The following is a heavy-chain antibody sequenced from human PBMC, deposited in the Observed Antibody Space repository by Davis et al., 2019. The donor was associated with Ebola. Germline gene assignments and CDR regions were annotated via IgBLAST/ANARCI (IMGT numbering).Heavy chain of an antibody. D-gene: IGHD2-15*01. V-gene: IGHV3-23*01. Sequence: PGGSLRLSCAASGFTFSSYAMSWVRQAPGKGLEWVSAISGSGGSTYYADSVKGRFTISRDNAKNSLYLQMNSLRAEDTAVYYCARDPLGYCSGGSCPPFLTKYGMDVWGQGTTVTVSS. J-gene: IGHJ6*02. CDR2: ISGSGGST. CDR3: ARDPLGYCSGGSCPPFLTKYGMDV. CDR1: GFTFSSYA.